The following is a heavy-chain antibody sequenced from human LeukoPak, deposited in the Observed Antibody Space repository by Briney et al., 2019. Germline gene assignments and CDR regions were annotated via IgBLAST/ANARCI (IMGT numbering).Heavy chain of an antibody. CDR2: ISYDGSNK. Sequence: PGGSLRLSCAASQFTFSSYAMSWVRQAPGKGLGWVAVISYDGSNKYYADSVKGRFTISRDNSKNTLYLQMNSLRAEDTAVYYCASWYEGGYYFDYWGQGTLVTVSS. V-gene: IGHV3-30*04. J-gene: IGHJ4*02. CDR3: ASWYEGGYYFDY. D-gene: IGHD6-13*01. CDR1: QFTFSSYA.